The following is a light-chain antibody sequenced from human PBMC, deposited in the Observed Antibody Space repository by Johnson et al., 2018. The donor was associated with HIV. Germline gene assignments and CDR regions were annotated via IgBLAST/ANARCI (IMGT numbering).Light chain of an antibody. CDR2: DNN. J-gene: IGLJ1*01. Sequence: QAVLTQPPSVSAAPGQKVTISCSGSSSNIGNNYVSWYQQLQGTAPKLLIYDNNKRPSGIPDRFSGSKSGTSATLGITGLQTGDEADYYCGTWDSSLSAHVFGTGTKVTVL. CDR3: GTWDSSLSAHV. CDR1: SSNIGNNY. V-gene: IGLV1-51*01.